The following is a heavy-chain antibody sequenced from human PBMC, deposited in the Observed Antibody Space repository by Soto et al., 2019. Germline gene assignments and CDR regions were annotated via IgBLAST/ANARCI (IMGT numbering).Heavy chain of an antibody. V-gene: IGHV3-33*01. J-gene: IGHJ4*02. CDR3: ARYNTGHSDY. CDR1: GFAFSSYG. Sequence: GGSLILSCAASGFAFSSYGMHWVRQAPGKGLEWVAVIWYHGNSMYYADSVKGRFTISRDNSKNTLYLQMNNLRAEDTAVYYCARYNTGHSDYWGQGTLVTVSS. D-gene: IGHD1-20*01. CDR2: IWYHGNSM.